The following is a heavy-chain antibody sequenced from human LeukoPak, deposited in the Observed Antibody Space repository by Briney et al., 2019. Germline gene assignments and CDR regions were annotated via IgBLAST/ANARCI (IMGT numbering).Heavy chain of an antibody. CDR1: GFTFSSYA. Sequence: PGGSLRLSCAASGFTFSSYAMSWVRQAPGKGLEWVSAISGSGGSTYYADSVKGRFTISRDNSKNTLYLQMHSLRAEDTAVYYCAKDQKPDSGYDIDYWGQGTLVTVSS. CDR2: ISGSGGST. V-gene: IGHV3-23*01. CDR3: AKDQKPDSGYDIDY. J-gene: IGHJ4*02. D-gene: IGHD5-12*01.